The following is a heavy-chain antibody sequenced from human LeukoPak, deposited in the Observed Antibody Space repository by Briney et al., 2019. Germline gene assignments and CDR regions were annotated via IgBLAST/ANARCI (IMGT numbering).Heavy chain of an antibody. D-gene: IGHD6-19*01. Sequence: GSLRLSCAASGFTFSNYAMSWIRQPPGKGLEWIGEINHSGSTNYNPSLKSRVTISVDTSKNQFSLKQSSVTAADTAVYYCARDPSSGSYDYWGQGTLVTVSS. CDR2: INHSGST. CDR3: ARDPSSGSYDY. V-gene: IGHV4-34*01. J-gene: IGHJ4*02. CDR1: GFTFSNYA.